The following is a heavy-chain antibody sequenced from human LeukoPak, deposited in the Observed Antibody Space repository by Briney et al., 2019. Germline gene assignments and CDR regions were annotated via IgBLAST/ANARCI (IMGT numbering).Heavy chain of an antibody. D-gene: IGHD3-10*02. CDR1: GFTVSSNY. J-gene: IGHJ4*02. CDR2: ISTSGSTT. V-gene: IGHV3-11*04. Sequence: GGSLRLSCAASGFTVSSNYMSWVRQAPGKGLEWVSCISTSGSTTYYADSVKGRFTISRDNAKNSLFLQMNTLAAEDTAVYYCARGALHVSDYWGQGTPVTVSS. CDR3: ARGALHVSDY.